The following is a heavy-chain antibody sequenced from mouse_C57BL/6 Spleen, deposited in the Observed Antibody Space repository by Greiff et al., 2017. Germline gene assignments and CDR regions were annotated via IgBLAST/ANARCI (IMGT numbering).Heavy chain of an antibody. CDR3: ARHGDYYGRVYYVDY. J-gene: IGHJ2*01. Sequence: EVKLVESGGDLVKPGGSLKLSCAASGFTFSSYGMSWVRQTPDKRLEWVATISSGGSYTYYPDSVKGRFTISRDNAKNNLYLQMSSLKSEDTAMYYCARHGDYYGRVYYVDYWGQGTTLTVSS. D-gene: IGHD1-1*01. CDR2: ISSGGSYT. CDR1: GFTFSSYG. V-gene: IGHV5-6*02.